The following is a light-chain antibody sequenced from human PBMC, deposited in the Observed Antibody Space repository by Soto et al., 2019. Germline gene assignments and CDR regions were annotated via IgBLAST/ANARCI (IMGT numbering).Light chain of an antibody. CDR3: CSYADSSTYV. Sequence: QSALTQPASVSGSPGQSITISCTGTSSDVGSYSLVSWYQQHPGKAPKLIIYEDSKRPSGVSNRFSGSKSGNTASLTISGLQTEDEADYYCCSYADSSTYVFGTGTKVTVL. V-gene: IGLV2-23*01. J-gene: IGLJ1*01. CDR1: SSDVGSYSL. CDR2: EDS.